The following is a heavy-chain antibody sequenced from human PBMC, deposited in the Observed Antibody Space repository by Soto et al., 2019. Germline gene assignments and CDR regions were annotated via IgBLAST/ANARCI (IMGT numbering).Heavy chain of an antibody. CDR3: AKEGTSGWYFGY. V-gene: IGHV3-23*01. J-gene: IGHJ4*02. Sequence: GGSLRLSCAVSGFTFSNYAISWVRQAPGKGLEWVSIISGGGDTSYYADSVKGRFTISRDNSRNTLYLQMNSLRAGDSAKYYCAKEGTSGWYFGYWGQGTLVTVSS. CDR1: GFTFSNYA. CDR2: ISGGGDTS. D-gene: IGHD6-19*01.